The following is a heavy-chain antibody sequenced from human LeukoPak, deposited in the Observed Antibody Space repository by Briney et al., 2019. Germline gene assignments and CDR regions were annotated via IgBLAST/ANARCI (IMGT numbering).Heavy chain of an antibody. Sequence: PGGSLRLSCAASGFTFSIYAMSWVRQAPGKGLEWVSAISGSGGSTYYADSVKGRFTISRDNSKNTLYLQMNSLRAEDTAVYYCAKLRGRGSSKVAGTYPSDYWGQGTLVTVSS. D-gene: IGHD6-19*01. CDR2: ISGSGGST. CDR3: AKLRGRGSSKVAGTYPSDY. CDR1: GFTFSIYA. J-gene: IGHJ4*02. V-gene: IGHV3-23*01.